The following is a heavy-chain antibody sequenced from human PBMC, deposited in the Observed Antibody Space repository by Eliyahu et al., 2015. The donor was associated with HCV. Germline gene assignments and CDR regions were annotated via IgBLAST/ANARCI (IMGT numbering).Heavy chain of an antibody. J-gene: IGHJ4*02. CDR1: GFXFSXXG. D-gene: IGHD3-22*01. CDR3: ARDRDYDSSGYYYFDY. V-gene: IGHV3-33*01. Sequence: QVQLVESGGGVVQPGRSLXXSCXASGFXFSXXGMHWXRQAPGKGLEWVAVIWYDGSNKYYADSVKGRFTISRDNSKNTLYLQMNSLRAEDTAVYYCARDRDYDSSGYYYFDYWGQGTLVTVSS. CDR2: IWYDGSNK.